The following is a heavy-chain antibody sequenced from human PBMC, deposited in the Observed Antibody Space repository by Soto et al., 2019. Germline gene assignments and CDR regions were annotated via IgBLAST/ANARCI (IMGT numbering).Heavy chain of an antibody. CDR3: VRLRYCSSTSCHRFDP. Sequence: PSETLSLTCTVSGGSISSSGYYWSWIRQHPGKGLEWIGHIYYSGSTYYNPSLKSRVTISVDTSKNQFSLKLSSVTAADTAVYYCVRLRYCSSTSCHRFDPWGQGTLVTVSS. V-gene: IGHV4-31*03. CDR1: GGSISSSGYY. D-gene: IGHD2-2*02. J-gene: IGHJ5*02. CDR2: IYYSGST.